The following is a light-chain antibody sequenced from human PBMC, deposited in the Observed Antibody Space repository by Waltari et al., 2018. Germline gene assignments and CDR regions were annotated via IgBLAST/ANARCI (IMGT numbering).Light chain of an antibody. CDR3: QQHSNRPPTFT. CDR1: PTVGSP. CDR2: DAS. Sequence: ASPTVGSPLAWFQHKPGPPPRLLSCDASTMATGIPARFSGSWSGTDFTLTISSLEPEDFAFYYCQQHSNRPPTFTFCPGTKLDI. V-gene: IGKV3-11*01. J-gene: IGKJ3*01.